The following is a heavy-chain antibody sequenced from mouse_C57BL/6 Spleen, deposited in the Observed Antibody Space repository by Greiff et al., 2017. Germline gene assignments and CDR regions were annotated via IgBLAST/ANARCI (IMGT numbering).Heavy chain of an antibody. Sequence: QVQLQQSGPELVKPGASVKISCKASGYAFSSSWMNWVKQRPGQGLEWIGRIYPGDGDTNYNGKFKGKATLTADKSSSTAYMQLSSLTSEESAVDFCASPVNDYGFAYWGQGTLVTVSA. CDR1: GYAFSSSW. CDR3: ASPVNDYGFAY. CDR2: IYPGDGDT. D-gene: IGHD2-4*01. J-gene: IGHJ3*01. V-gene: IGHV1-82*01.